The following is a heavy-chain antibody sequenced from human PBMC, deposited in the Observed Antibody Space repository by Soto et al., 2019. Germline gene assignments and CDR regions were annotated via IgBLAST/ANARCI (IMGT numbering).Heavy chain of an antibody. CDR2: IYATGTT. V-gene: IGHV4-4*07. D-gene: IGHD2-2*01. CDR3: ARHVSLGYCTTTSCDLLSWFDA. J-gene: IGHJ5*02. CDR1: GASISGFY. Sequence: SETLSLTCTVSGASISGFYWSWIRKSAGKGLEWIGRIYATGTTDYNPSLKSRVMMSVDTSKNQFSLKLKSVTAADTAVYYCARHVSLGYCTTTSCDLLSWFDAWGQGTLVTVSS.